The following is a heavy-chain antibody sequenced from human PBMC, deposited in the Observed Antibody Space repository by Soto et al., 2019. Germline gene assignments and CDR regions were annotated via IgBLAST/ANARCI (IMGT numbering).Heavy chain of an antibody. J-gene: IGHJ5*02. D-gene: IGHD2-2*01. Sequence: ASVKVSCKDSGYTFTSYAMHWVRQSPGQRLEWMGWINAGNGNTKYSQKFQGRVTITRDTSASTAYMELSSLRSEDTAVYYCARDPVVPAATYNWFDPWGQGTLVTVSS. CDR2: INAGNGNT. CDR3: ARDPVVPAATYNWFDP. CDR1: GYTFTSYA. V-gene: IGHV1-3*01.